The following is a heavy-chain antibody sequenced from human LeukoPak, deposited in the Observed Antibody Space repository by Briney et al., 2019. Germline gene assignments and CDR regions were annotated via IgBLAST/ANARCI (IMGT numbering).Heavy chain of an antibody. J-gene: IGHJ4*02. CDR1: GVSISSSSYY. D-gene: IGHD1-1*01. CDR3: ARGVGLTQGGTFDY. V-gene: IGHV4-39*01. Sequence: PSETLSLTCTVSGVSISSSSYYWGWIRQPPGKGLEWIVSIYYSGSTYYNPSLKSQFTISVNTSKNQFSLKLSSVTAADTAVYYCARGVGLTQGGTFDYWGQGTLVTVSS. CDR2: IYYSGST.